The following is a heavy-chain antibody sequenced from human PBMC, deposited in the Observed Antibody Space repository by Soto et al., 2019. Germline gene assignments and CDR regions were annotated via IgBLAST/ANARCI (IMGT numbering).Heavy chain of an antibody. CDR2: ISHSGTS. D-gene: IGHD3-9*01. Sequence: QVQLQESGPGLVKPSGTLSLTCAVSGGSISSSHWWTWVRQSPGQGLEYIGDISHSGTSNSNPSLKSRVTLSVDKSKNHFSLTLTSVTAADTAVYYCARVVLTITRGAFDAWGQGTLVIVSS. V-gene: IGHV4-4*02. J-gene: IGHJ3*01. CDR3: ARVVLTITRGAFDA. CDR1: GGSISSSHW.